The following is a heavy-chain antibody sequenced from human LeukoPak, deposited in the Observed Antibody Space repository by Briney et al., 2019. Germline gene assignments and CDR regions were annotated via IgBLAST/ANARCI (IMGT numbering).Heavy chain of an antibody. V-gene: IGHV1-69*06. CDR3: ARGSGYDYYYYYYMDV. J-gene: IGHJ6*03. D-gene: IGHD5-12*01. CDR1: GGTFSSYD. Sequence: GASVKVSCKASGGTFSSYDISWVRQAPGQGLEWMGGIIPIFGTANYAQKFQGRVTITADKSTSTAYMELRSLRSEDTAVYYCARGSGYDYYYYYYMDVWGKGTTVTVSS. CDR2: IIPIFGTA.